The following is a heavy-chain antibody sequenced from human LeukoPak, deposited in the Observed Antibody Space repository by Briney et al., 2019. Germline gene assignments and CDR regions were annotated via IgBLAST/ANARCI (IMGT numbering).Heavy chain of an antibody. Sequence: PSETLSLTCTVSGGSISSYYWSWMRQPPGEGLEWIGYIYYSGSTNYNPSPKSRVTISVDTSKNPVSLKLRSVTAADTAVYYCATMVQGVHTYFGSWGQGNLVAVSS. CDR1: GGSISSYY. CDR2: IYYSGST. J-gene: IGHJ4*02. V-gene: IGHV4-59*01. CDR3: ATMVQGVHTYFGS. D-gene: IGHD3-10*01.